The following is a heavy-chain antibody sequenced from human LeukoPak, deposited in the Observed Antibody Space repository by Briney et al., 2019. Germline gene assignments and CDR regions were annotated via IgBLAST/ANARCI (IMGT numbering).Heavy chain of an antibody. D-gene: IGHD3-3*01. V-gene: IGHV4-34*01. J-gene: IGHJ6*03. Sequence: SETLSVTCVVDRGSFSGFYWTWIRQTPGRGLEWIGEINHIGNTNYNPSRTGDNPPLKSRTIISLYTSNKKFSLKMSSVTSADPGVYFWARVRQDPLEYGYYMDVWGKGTTVIVP. CDR2: INHIGNT. CDR1: RGSFSGFY. CDR3: ARVRQDPLEYGYYMDV.